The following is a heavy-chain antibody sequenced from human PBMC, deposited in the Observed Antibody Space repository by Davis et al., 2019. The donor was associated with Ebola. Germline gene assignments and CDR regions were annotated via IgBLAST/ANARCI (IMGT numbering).Heavy chain of an antibody. V-gene: IGHV3-33*01. CDR2: IWYDGSNK. CDR3: ARGETYYYDSSGFDY. J-gene: IGHJ4*02. Sequence: GESLKISCAASGFTFSSYGMHWVRQAPGKGLEWVAVIWYDGSNKYYADSVKGRFTISRDNSKNTLYLQMNSLRAEDTAVYYCARGETYYYDSSGFDYWGQGTLVTVSS. D-gene: IGHD3-22*01. CDR1: GFTFSSYG.